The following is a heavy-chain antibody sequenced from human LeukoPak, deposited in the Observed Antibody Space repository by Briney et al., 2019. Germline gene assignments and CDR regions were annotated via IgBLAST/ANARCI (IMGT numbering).Heavy chain of an antibody. CDR1: GFTFSSYS. J-gene: IGHJ5*02. CDR3: AREPFTSGWYWFDP. CDR2: ISSSSSYI. V-gene: IGHV3-21*01. Sequence: PGGSLRLSCAASGFTFSSYSMNWVRQAPGKGLEWVSFISSSSSYIYYADSVKGRFTISRDNAKNSLYLQMDSLRAEDTAIYYCAREPFTSGWYWFDPWGQGTLVTVSS. D-gene: IGHD6-19*01.